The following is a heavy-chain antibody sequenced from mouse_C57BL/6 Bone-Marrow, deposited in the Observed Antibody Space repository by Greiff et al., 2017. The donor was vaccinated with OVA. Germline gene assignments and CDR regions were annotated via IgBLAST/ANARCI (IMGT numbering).Heavy chain of an antibody. D-gene: IGHD3-2*02. CDR2: IYPGDGDT. J-gene: IGHJ4*01. V-gene: IGHV1-82*01. CDR3: VRQLNFPPYYYAMDY. Sequence: QVHVKQSGPELVKPGASVKISCKASGYAFSSSWMNWVKQRPGKGLEWIGRIYPGDGDTNYNGKFKGKATLTADKSSSTAYMQLSSLTSEDSAVYFCVRQLNFPPYYYAMDYWGQGTSVTVSS. CDR1: GYAFSSSW.